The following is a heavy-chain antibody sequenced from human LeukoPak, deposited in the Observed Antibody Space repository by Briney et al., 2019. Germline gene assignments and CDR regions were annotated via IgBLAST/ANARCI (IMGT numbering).Heavy chain of an antibody. CDR1: GFTFSTYV. Sequence: GGSLRLSCAASGFTFSTYVMTWVRQAPGKGLEWVSAILGSGGGTYYTDSVKGRFTISRDNSKNTLYLQMNSLRAEDAAVYYCATTPGAYYYYHMDVWGQGTTVTVSS. V-gene: IGHV3-23*01. CDR3: ATTPGAYYYYHMDV. D-gene: IGHD3-10*01. CDR2: ILGSGGGT. J-gene: IGHJ6*02.